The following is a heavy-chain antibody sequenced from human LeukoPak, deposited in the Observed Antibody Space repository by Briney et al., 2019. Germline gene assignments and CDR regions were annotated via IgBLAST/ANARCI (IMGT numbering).Heavy chain of an antibody. V-gene: IGHV3-30*03. CDR2: ISYDGSNK. CDR1: GFTFSSYG. J-gene: IGHJ4*02. D-gene: IGHD6-13*01. Sequence: GGSLRLSCAASGFTFSSYGMHWVRQAPGKGLEWVAVISYDGSNKYYADSVKGRFTISRDNSKNTLYPQMNSLRAEDTAVYYCARDSAAVKDYWGQGTLVTVSS. CDR3: ARDSAAVKDY.